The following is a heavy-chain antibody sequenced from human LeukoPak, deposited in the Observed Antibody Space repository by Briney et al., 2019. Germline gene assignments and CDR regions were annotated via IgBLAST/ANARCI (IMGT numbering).Heavy chain of an antibody. CDR3: ATYCSSANCYIWGYYFDY. V-gene: IGHV1-69*13. Sequence: SVKVSCKASGGTFSSYAISWVRQAPGQGLERMGGIIPISGTTNYAQKFQGRVTITADESTSTAYMELSSLRSEDTAMYYCATYCSSANCYIWGYYFDYWGQGTLVTVSS. CDR1: GGTFSSYA. J-gene: IGHJ4*02. CDR2: IIPISGTT. D-gene: IGHD2-2*01.